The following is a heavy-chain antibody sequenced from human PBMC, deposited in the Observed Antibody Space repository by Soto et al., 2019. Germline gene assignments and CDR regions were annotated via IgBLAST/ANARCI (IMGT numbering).Heavy chain of an antibody. CDR2: ISSNSAYI. CDR3: TRDASRDSSARGWFDP. D-gene: IGHD6-13*01. V-gene: IGHV3-21*01. J-gene: IGHJ5*02. CDR1: GFTFRSFT. Sequence: GGSLRVSCAASGFTFRSFTMNWVRQAPGKGLEWVSTISSNSAYIYYTDALRGRFTISRDDAKNSLHLQMNSLRAEDTAVYYCTRDASRDSSARGWFDPWGPGTLVTVSS.